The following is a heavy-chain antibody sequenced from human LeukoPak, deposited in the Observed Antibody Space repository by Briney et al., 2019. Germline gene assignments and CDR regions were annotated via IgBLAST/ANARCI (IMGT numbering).Heavy chain of an antibody. V-gene: IGHV1-18*01. CDR1: GYTFTSYG. CDR2: ISAYNGNT. CDR3: ARDGVGYCSSTSCFNWFDP. D-gene: IGHD2-2*01. J-gene: IGHJ5*02. Sequence: ASVKVSRKASGYTFTSYGISWVRQAPGQGLEWMGWISAYNGNTNYAQKLQGRVTMTTDTSTSTAYMELRSLRSDDTAVYYCARDGVGYCSSTSCFNWFDPWGQGTLVTVSS.